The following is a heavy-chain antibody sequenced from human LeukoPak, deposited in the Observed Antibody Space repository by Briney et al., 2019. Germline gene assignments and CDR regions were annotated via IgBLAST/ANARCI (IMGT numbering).Heavy chain of an antibody. Sequence: ASVKVSCTASGGTFSSFGINWVRQAPGQGLEWMGRIIPIVGITNYAQKFQGRVTIIADNSTRTAYMELSSLTSEDTAVYYCARGLHFTMVRGGTTNYYYGMDVWGQGTSVTVSS. CDR3: ARGLHFTMVRGGTTNYYYGMDV. J-gene: IGHJ6*02. D-gene: IGHD3-10*01. CDR2: IIPIVGIT. CDR1: GGTFSSFG. V-gene: IGHV1-69*04.